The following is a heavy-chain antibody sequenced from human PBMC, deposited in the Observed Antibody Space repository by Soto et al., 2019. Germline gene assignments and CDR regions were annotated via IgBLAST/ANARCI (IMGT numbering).Heavy chain of an antibody. CDR3: AKGDGFILAV. CDR1: GFTVNSHY. J-gene: IGHJ6*02. CDR2: TNTGGTT. D-gene: IGHD1-26*01. V-gene: IGHV3-53*02. Sequence: EVQVLATGGGLIQPGGSLRLSCAASGFTVNSHYMRWVRQAPGEGLQWVSITNTGGTTYYADSVKGRFTVSRDNSKNTLYLQMNSLGAEDMAVYYCAKGDGFILAVWGQGTTVSVSS.